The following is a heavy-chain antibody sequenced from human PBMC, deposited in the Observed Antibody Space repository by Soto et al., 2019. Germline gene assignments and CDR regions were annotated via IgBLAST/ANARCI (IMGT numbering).Heavy chain of an antibody. CDR2: ISSNGGST. D-gene: IGHD6-13*01. V-gene: IGHV3-64D*06. Sequence: GGSLRLSCSASGFTFSSYAMHWVRQAPGKGLEYVSAISSNGGSTYYADSVKGRFTISRDNSKNTLYLQMSSLRAEDTTVYYCVKGDSSSWYYYYYGMDVWGQGXTVTVSS. CDR3: VKGDSSSWYYYYYGMDV. J-gene: IGHJ6*02. CDR1: GFTFSSYA.